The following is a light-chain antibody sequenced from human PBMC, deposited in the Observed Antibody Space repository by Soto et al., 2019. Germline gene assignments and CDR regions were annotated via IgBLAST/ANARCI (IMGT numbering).Light chain of an antibody. CDR2: SDD. CDR1: TSNIGSNS. V-gene: IGLV1-44*01. CDR3: AAWYDSVNAPV. Sequence: QSVLTQPPSASGTPGQRVTISCSGRTSNIGSNSVIWYQHLPGTAPKLLIYSDDRRPSGVPDRFSGSRSGTSASLAISGLQSEDEAEYHCAAWYDSVNAPVFGGGTKVTVL. J-gene: IGLJ3*02.